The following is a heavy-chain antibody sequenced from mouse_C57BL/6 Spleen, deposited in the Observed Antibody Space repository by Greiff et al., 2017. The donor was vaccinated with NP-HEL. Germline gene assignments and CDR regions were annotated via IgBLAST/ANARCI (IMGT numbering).Heavy chain of an antibody. CDR3: ARRTGTDYFDD. CDR2: ICSGSSTI. J-gene: IGHJ2*01. V-gene: IGHV5-17*01. Sequence: EVKLMESGGGLVKPGGSLKLSCAASGFTFSDYGMHWVRQAPEKGLEWVAYICSGSSTIYYADTVKGRFTISRDNAKNTLFLQMTSLRSEDTAMYYGARRTGTDYFDDWGEGTTLTVST. CDR1: GFTFSDYG. D-gene: IGHD4-1*01.